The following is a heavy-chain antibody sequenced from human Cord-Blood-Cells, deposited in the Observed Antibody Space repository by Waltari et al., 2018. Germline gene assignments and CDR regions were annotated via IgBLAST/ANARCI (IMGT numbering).Heavy chain of an antibody. CDR2: IRGSGGST. Sequence: EVQLLESGGGLVQPGGSLRLSCAASGFTFSSYAMSWVRQAPGKGMEWVSAIRGSGGSTYYADSVKGRFTISRDNSKNTLYLQMNSLRAEDTAVYYCAKEKGSGGSSGGAFDIWGQGTMVTVSS. D-gene: IGHD2-15*01. V-gene: IGHV3-23*01. CDR3: AKEKGSGGSSGGAFDI. CDR1: GFTFSSYA. J-gene: IGHJ3*02.